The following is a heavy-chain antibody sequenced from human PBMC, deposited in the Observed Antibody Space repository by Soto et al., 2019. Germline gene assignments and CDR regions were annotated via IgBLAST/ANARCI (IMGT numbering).Heavy chain of an antibody. CDR3: VRAPRKSVEYCGGDCFRHYDS. J-gene: IGHJ4*02. Sequence: GSLSVSWVVSVFTCSSYWGGWVLQTPGKGLQWVANIKEDGSEKYYVGSVKGRCTISRDNTENSLFLHLNSLTAEDTAVYYCVRAPRKSVEYCGGDCFRHYDSWGQRTLVTVSS. V-gene: IGHV3-7*03. D-gene: IGHD2-21*02. CDR1: VFTCSSYW. CDR2: IKEDGSEK.